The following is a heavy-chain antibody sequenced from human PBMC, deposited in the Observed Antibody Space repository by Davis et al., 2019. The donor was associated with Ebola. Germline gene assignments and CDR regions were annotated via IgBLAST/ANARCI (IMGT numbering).Heavy chain of an antibody. D-gene: IGHD1-26*01. CDR1: GFTFSSYA. V-gene: IGHV3-30-3*01. CDR3: TREGATTNYFDY. J-gene: IGHJ4*02. Sequence: PGGSLRLSCAASGFTFSSYAMHWVRQAPGKGLEWVAVISYDGSNKYYADSVKGRFTISRDNSKNTLYLQMNSLRAEDTAVYYCTREGATTNYFDYWGQGTLVTVSS. CDR2: ISYDGSNK.